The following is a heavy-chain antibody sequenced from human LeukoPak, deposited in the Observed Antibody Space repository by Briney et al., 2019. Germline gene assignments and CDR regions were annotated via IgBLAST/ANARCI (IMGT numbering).Heavy chain of an antibody. CDR2: ISGSGGST. D-gene: IGHD3-9*01. V-gene: IGHV3-23*01. CDR1: GFTLSSYV. Sequence: GGSLRLSCAASGFTLSSYVMTWVRQAPGKGLEWVSGISGSGGSTYYADSVKGRFTISRDNSKNTLYLQMNSLRAEDTAVYYCAKGYDDIFTGLDYWGQGTLVTVSS. J-gene: IGHJ4*02. CDR3: AKGYDDIFTGLDY.